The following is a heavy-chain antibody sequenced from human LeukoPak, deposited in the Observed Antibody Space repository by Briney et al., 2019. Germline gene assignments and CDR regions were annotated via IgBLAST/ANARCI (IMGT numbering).Heavy chain of an antibody. CDR3: ARDKNVGALWAFDI. V-gene: IGHV1-18*01. CDR1: GYTFNTYG. D-gene: IGHD5-18*01. Sequence: GASVKVSCKASGYTFNTYGITWVRQAPGQGLEWMGWISGYNGKTKYAQKLQGRVTMTTDTSTSTAYMELRSLRSDDTAVYYCARDKNVGALWAFDIWGQGTMVTVSS. J-gene: IGHJ3*02. CDR2: ISGYNGKT.